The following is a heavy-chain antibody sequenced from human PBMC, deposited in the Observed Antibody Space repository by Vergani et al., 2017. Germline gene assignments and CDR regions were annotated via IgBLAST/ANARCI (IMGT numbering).Heavy chain of an antibody. D-gene: IGHD2-8*01. Sequence: VQLVESGGGLVKPGGFLRLFCAASGFTFSDFSMSWVRQAPGKGLEWVAFIGSSGPYINYADSVKGRFIISRDNTNNSLFLQLRSLRAEDAAVYYCARDCTSGGCPDNYGMDVWGQGATVTVSS. CDR1: GFTFSDFS. CDR3: ARDCTSGGCPDNYGMDV. J-gene: IGHJ6*02. CDR2: IGSSGPYI. V-gene: IGHV3-21*06.